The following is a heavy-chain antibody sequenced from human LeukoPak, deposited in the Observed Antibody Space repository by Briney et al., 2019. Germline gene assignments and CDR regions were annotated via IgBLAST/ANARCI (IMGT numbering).Heavy chain of an antibody. CDR2: ISYDGSNK. CDR1: GFTFSSYG. J-gene: IGHJ4*02. CDR3: ARNMGPYDSSGYYGY. D-gene: IGHD3-22*01. Sequence: QPGRSLRLSCAASGFTFSSYGMHWVRQAPGKGLEWVAVISYDGSNKYYADSVKGRFTISRDNSKNTLYLQMNSLRAEDTAAYYCARNMGPYDSSGYYGYWGQGTLVTVSS. V-gene: IGHV3-30*03.